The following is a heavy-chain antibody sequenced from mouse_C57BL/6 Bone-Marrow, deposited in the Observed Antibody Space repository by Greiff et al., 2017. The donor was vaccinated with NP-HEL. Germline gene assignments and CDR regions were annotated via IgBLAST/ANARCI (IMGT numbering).Heavy chain of an antibody. CDR2: IDPSDSYT. CDR3: AREGLYYGYAWFAY. D-gene: IGHD2-2*01. Sequence: QVQLKQPGAELVMPGASVKLSCKASGYTFTSYWMHWVKQRPGQGLEWIGEIDPSDSYTNYNQKFKGKSTLTVDKSSSTAYMQLSRLTSEDSAVYYCAREGLYYGYAWFAYWGQGTLVTVSA. V-gene: IGHV1-69*01. J-gene: IGHJ3*01. CDR1: GYTFTSYW.